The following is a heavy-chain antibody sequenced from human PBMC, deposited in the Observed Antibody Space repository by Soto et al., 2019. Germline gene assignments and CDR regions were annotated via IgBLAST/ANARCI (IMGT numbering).Heavy chain of an antibody. CDR2: ISFDGSNE. CDR1: GFTFSSYA. D-gene: IGHD3-22*01. Sequence: QVQLVESGGGVVQPGWSLRLSCAASGFTFSSYAMHWIRQAPGKGLEWVAIISFDGSNEYYADSVKGRFTISRDNSKNTLYLQVRSLRAKDTAVYYCAKTYYYDRSGYYQNWFDPWGQGTLVTVSS. V-gene: IGHV3-30-3*02. CDR3: AKTYYYDRSGYYQNWFDP. J-gene: IGHJ5*02.